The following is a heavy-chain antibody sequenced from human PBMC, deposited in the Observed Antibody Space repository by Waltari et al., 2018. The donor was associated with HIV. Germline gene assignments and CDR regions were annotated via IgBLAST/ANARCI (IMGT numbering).Heavy chain of an antibody. CDR3: TTVGGGTRDY. Sequence: EVLLVESGGGLGKPGGSLRLSCAASGFTFSDAWMGWVRQAPGKGLELVGLIKSNTDGGTTDYAAPVKGRFTISRDDSKTTLYLEMNSLKTEDTAVYYCTTVGGGTRDYWGQGTLITVSS. V-gene: IGHV3-15*01. CDR2: IKSNTDGGTT. CDR1: GFTFSDAW. J-gene: IGHJ4*02. D-gene: IGHD3-16*01.